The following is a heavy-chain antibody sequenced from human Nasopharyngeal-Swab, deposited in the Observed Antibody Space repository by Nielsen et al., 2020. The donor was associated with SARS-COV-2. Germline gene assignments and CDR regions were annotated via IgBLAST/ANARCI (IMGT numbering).Heavy chain of an antibody. D-gene: IGHD5-18*01. CDR3: ARAEGYSYGPLIYYYYMDV. Sequence: WVREGAGLRREGRGWINAGNGNTKYAQKFQGRVTITRDTSASTAYMELSSLRSEDAAVYYCARAEGYSYGPLIYYYYMDVWGKGTTVTVSS. V-gene: IGHV1-3*01. J-gene: IGHJ6*03. CDR2: INAGNGNT.